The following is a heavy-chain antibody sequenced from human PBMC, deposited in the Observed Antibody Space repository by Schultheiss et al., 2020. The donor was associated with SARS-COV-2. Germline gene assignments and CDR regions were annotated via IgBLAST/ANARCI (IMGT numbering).Heavy chain of an antibody. CDR3: ARSYGDYFIGVYWFDP. D-gene: IGHD4-17*01. CDR2: IYYSGST. V-gene: IGHV4-59*01. Sequence: SQTLSLTCTVSGGSISSYYWSWIRQPAGKGLEWIGYIYYSGSTNYNPSLKSRVTISVDTSKNQFSLKLSSVTAADTAVYYCARSYGDYFIGVYWFDPWGQGTLVTVSS. J-gene: IGHJ5*02. CDR1: GGSISSYY.